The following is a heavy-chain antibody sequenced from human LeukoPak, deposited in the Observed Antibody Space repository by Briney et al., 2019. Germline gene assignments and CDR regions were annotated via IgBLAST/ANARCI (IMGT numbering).Heavy chain of an antibody. D-gene: IGHD3-16*01. CDR3: ARGGGDY. J-gene: IGHJ4*02. V-gene: IGHV4-4*07. CDR1: GGSISSYF. Sequence: SETLSLTCTDPGGSISSYFWSWIRPTPGKGLEWVGRIYTSGSTNYNPSLKSRVTMPAATSKNKSSLKRRSMTAADTAVYYCARGGGDYWGQGTLVTVSS. CDR2: IYTSGST.